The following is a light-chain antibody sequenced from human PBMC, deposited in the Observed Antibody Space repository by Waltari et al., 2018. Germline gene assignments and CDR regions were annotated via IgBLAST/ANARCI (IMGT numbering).Light chain of an antibody. CDR2: AAS. Sequence: DIQMTQSPSSVSASVGARVTITCRASQGISTWLAWYQQKAGKAPKLLIYAASNLQTGVPSRFSGSGSVTDFALTISSLQPEDSATYYCQQASSFPRTFGQGTKVEIK. CDR3: QQASSFPRT. CDR1: QGISTW. J-gene: IGKJ1*01. V-gene: IGKV1-12*01.